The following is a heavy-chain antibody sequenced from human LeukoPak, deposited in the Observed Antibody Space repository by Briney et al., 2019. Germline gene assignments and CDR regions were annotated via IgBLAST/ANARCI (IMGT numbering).Heavy chain of an antibody. J-gene: IGHJ4*02. V-gene: IGHV3-30-3*01. Sequence: GGSLRLSCAASGFTFTNAMHWVRQAPGKGLEWVAVISVDGSNKFYAGSVRGRCTISRDNSKNTMSLQMDSLRGEDTAVYYCARDPRTSSTSRNYFESWGQGTLVTVSS. D-gene: IGHD6-13*01. CDR3: ARDPRTSSTSRNYFES. CDR2: ISVDGSNK. CDR1: GFTFTNA.